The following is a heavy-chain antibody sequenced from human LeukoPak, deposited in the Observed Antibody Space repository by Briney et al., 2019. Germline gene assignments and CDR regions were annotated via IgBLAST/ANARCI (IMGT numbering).Heavy chain of an antibody. CDR3: ARDRGGYSSGWYDSAFDI. CDR1: GYTFTGYY. J-gene: IGHJ3*02. Sequence: ASVKVSCKASGYTFTGYYIHWVRQAPGQGLEWMGRINPNSGGTNYAQKFQGRVTMTRDTSISTAYMELSRLRPDDTAVYYCARDRGGYSSGWYDSAFDIWGQGTMVTVSS. CDR2: INPNSGGT. D-gene: IGHD6-19*01. V-gene: IGHV1-2*06.